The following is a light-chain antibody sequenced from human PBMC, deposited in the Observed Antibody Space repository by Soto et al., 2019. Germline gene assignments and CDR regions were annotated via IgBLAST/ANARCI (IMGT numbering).Light chain of an antibody. CDR2: EVS. CDR1: SSDVGGYNY. Sequence: PASVSGSPGQSITISYTGTSSDVGGYNYVSWYQQHPGKAPKLMIYEVSNRPSGVSNRFSGSKSGNTASLTISGLQAEDEADYYCSSYTSSSPYVFGTGTKVTVL. J-gene: IGLJ1*01. V-gene: IGLV2-14*01. CDR3: SSYTSSSPYV.